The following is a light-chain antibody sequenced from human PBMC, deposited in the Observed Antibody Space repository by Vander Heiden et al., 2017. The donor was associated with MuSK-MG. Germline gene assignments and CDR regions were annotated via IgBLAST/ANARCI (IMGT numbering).Light chain of an antibody. CDR3: YSLDSNGNRCVA. CDR1: SLRSYY. V-gene: IGLV3-19*01. CDR2: GKN. Sequence: SQLAHDPAVSVASGQTVTITCQGQSLRSYYVNWYQQKPGQAAVLVLEGKNNRSSAIPDRFTGSRSGNTDYLTITAAQAEDGADYYGYSLDSNGNRCVAFGGGTKLT. J-gene: IGLJ2*01.